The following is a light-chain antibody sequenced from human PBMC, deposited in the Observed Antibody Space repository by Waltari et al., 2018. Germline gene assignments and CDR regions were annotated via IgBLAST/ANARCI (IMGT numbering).Light chain of an antibody. CDR2: EVS. V-gene: IGLV2-14*01. CDR3: SSYTSSSTLV. J-gene: IGLJ2*01. Sequence: QSALTQPASVSGSPGQSITISCTGTSRDVGGYNIVSWYQQHPGKAPKLMIYEVSNRPSGVSNRFSGSKSGNTASLTISGLQAEDEADYYCSSYTSSSTLVFGGGTKLTVL. CDR1: SRDVGGYNI.